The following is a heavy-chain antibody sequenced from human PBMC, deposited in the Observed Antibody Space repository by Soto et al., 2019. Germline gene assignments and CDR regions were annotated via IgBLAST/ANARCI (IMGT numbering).Heavy chain of an antibody. D-gene: IGHD1-26*01. CDR3: ARRGSGSYYDY. CDR2: ISGSGGST. V-gene: IGHV3-23*01. Sequence: EVQLLESGGGLVQPGGSLRLSCAASGFTFSSYAMIWVRQAPGKGLEMVSVISGSGGSTYYADSVKGRFTISRDSSKNTLNLQTNSVRAEDTAVYDCARRGSGSYYDYWGQGTLVTVSS. J-gene: IGHJ4*02. CDR1: GFTFSSYA.